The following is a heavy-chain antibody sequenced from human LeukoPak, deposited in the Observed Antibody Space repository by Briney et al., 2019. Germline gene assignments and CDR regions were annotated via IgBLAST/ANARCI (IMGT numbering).Heavy chain of an antibody. J-gene: IGHJ4*02. CDR3: ATSIRYCSGGSCRDY. D-gene: IGHD2-15*01. CDR2: ISGSGGSK. CDR1: GFTFSNYA. Sequence: GGSLRLSCAASGFTFSNYAMTWVRQAPGKGLEWVSAISGSGGSKSYVDSVEARFSISRDNSKNTLYLQMNSLRAEDTAVYYCATSIRYCSGGSCRDYWGQGTLVTVSS. V-gene: IGHV3-23*01.